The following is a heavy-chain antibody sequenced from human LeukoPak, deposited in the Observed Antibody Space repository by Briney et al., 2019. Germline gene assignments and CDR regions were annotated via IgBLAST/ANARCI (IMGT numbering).Heavy chain of an antibody. D-gene: IGHD5-18*01. CDR1: TFTFSSYG. J-gene: IGHJ4*02. CDR3: AKGYSYGLDY. V-gene: IGHV3-30*18. CDR2: ISYDGSNK. Sequence: TGGSLRLSCAASTFTFSSYGMHWVRPAPGKGLEWVAVISYDGSNKYYADSVKGRFTISRDNSKNTLYLQMNSLRAEDTAVYYCAKGYSYGLDYWGQGTLVTVSS.